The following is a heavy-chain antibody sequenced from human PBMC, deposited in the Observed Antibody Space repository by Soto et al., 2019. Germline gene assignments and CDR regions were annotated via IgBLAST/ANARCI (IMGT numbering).Heavy chain of an antibody. CDR1: GGSGDSDY. Sequence: SRTDTCSGGSGDSDYWNWIGEPPGKELEWIGEINHTGGTHYNPSLKSRVTMSVDTSKNQFSLRLSSVTAADTAIYYCATRITVFGLLIPPFDPWGLGTLVTVSS. CDR2: INHTGGT. CDR3: ATRITVFGLLIPPFDP. J-gene: IGHJ5*02. V-gene: IGHV4-34*01. D-gene: IGHD3-3*01.